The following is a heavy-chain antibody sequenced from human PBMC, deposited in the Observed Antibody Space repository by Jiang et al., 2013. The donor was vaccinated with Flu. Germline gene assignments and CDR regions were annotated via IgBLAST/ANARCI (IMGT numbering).Heavy chain of an antibody. CDR1: GFTFSSYG. J-gene: IGHJ6*02. D-gene: IGHD6-19*01. V-gene: IGHV3-33*01. Sequence: GGGVVQPGRSLRLSCAASGFTFSSYGMHWVRQAPGKGLEWVAVIWYDGSNKYYADSVKGRFTISRDNSKNTLYLQMNSLRAEDTAVYYCARVIHSGVAGPGGYYGMDVWGQGTTVTVSS. CDR2: IWYDGSNK. CDR3: ARVIHSGVAGPGGYYGMDV.